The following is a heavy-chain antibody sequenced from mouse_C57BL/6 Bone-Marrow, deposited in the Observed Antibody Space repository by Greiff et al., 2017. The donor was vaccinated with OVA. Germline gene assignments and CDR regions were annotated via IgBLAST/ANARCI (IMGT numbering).Heavy chain of an antibody. D-gene: IGHD2-1*01. CDR2: ITPSSGYT. Sequence: LVESGAELARPGASVKMSCKASGYTFTSYSMHWVKQRPGQGLEWIGYITPSSGYTKYNQKFKDKATLTADKSSSTAYMQLSSLTSDDSADYYCAREDGNWFAYWGQGTLVTVSA. CDR3: AREDGNWFAY. J-gene: IGHJ3*01. CDR1: GYTFTSYS. V-gene: IGHV1-4*01.